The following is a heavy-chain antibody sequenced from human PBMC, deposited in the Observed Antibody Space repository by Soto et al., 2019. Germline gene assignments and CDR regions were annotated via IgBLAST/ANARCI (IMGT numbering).Heavy chain of an antibody. V-gene: IGHV3-33*01. J-gene: IGHJ4*02. Sequence: GGSLRLSCAASGFTFSSYGMHWVRQAPGKGLEWVAVIWYDGSNKYYADSVKGRFTISRDNSKNTLYLQMNSLRAEDTAVYYCARAAIGLRFLEWLLLDYWGQGTLVTVSS. CDR2: IWYDGSNK. D-gene: IGHD3-3*01. CDR1: GFTFSSYG. CDR3: ARAAIGLRFLEWLLLDY.